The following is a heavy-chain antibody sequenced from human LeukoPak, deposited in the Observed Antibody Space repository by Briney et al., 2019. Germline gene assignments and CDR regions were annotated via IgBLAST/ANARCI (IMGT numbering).Heavy chain of an antibody. CDR3: ARDWPVAASRYYYYGMDV. D-gene: IGHD6-13*01. J-gene: IGHJ6*02. V-gene: IGHV3-11*01. CDR2: ISSRGNTI. Sequence: PGGSLRLSCGASGFTFSDYFMTWIRQAPGKGLEWVSYISSRGNTIYYAASVKGRFTISRDNAKNSLYLQMNSLRAEDTAVYYCARDWPVAASRYYYYGMDVWGRGTTVTVSS. CDR1: GFTFSDYF.